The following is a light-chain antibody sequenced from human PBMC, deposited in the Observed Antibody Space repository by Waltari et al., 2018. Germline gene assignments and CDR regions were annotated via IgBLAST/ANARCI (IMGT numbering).Light chain of an antibody. V-gene: IGLV1-47*01. CDR1: GSTIGSNY. J-gene: IGLJ3*02. Sequence: QSVLTQPPSASGTPGQRVPISCSGSGSTIGSNYVFWYQHLPGTAPKLLIYRDNQRPSGVPDRFSGSKTGTSASLAISGLRSEDEADYYCAAWDDTLSDPWVFGGGTKLTVL. CDR2: RDN. CDR3: AAWDDTLSDPWV.